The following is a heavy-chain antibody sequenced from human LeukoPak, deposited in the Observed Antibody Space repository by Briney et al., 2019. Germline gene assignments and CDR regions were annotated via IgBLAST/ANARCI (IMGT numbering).Heavy chain of an antibody. CDR3: AKGSGGSYYGFFDY. Sequence: GGSLRLSCAASGFTFSSYEMNWVRQAPGKGLEWVAVISSDGSANYYADSVKGRFTISRDNSMHTLYMQMNSLRAEDTAVYYCAKGSGGSYYGFFDYWGQGTLVTVSS. D-gene: IGHD1-26*01. J-gene: IGHJ4*02. V-gene: IGHV3-30*18. CDR2: ISSDGSAN. CDR1: GFTFSSYE.